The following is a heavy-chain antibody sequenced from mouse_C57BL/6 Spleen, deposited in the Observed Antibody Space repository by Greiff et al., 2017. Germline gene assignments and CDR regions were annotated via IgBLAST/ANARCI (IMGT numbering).Heavy chain of an antibody. CDR3: ARDEGNSNWYFGV. Sequence: DVMLVESGGGLVKPGGSLKLSCAASGFTFSSYAMSWVRQTPEKRLEWVATISDGGSYTYYPDNVKGRFTISRDNAKNNLYLQMSHLKSEDTAMYYCARDEGNSNWYFGVWGTGTTVTVSS. D-gene: IGHD2-1*01. CDR2: ISDGGSYT. V-gene: IGHV5-4*01. J-gene: IGHJ1*03. CDR1: GFTFSSYA.